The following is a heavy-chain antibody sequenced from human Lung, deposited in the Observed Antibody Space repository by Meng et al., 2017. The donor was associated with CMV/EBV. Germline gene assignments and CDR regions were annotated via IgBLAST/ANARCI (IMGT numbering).Heavy chain of an antibody. CDR1: GFTVETNY. V-gene: IGHV3-66*02. D-gene: IGHD2-2*01. J-gene: IGHJ6*02. CDR3: ARDLVVPAAIQYYYHNYGMDV. Sequence: GGSLRLXCAASGFTVETNYMSWVRQAPGKGLEWVSNIYSAGNTYYADSVKGRFTISRDNSKNTLSLQMNSLRVEDTAVYYCARDLVVPAAIQYYYHNYGMDVWGQGXTVTVSS. CDR2: IYSAGNT.